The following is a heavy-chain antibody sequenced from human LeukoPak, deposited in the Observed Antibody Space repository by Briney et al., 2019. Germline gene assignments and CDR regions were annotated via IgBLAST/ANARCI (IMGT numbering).Heavy chain of an antibody. CDR3: ARVLWEGYAFDI. D-gene: IGHD1-26*01. J-gene: IGHJ3*02. Sequence: SETLSLTCTVSGGSISSYYWSWIRQPPGKGLEWIGFIYYGGSTNYNPSLKSRVTISVDTSKNQFSLKLSSVTAADTAVYYCARVLWEGYAFDIWGQGTMVTVSS. CDR2: IYYGGST. V-gene: IGHV4-59*08. CDR1: GGSISSYY.